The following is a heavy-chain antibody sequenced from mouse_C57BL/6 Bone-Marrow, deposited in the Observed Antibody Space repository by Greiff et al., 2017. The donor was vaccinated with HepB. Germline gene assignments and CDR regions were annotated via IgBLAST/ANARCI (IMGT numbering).Heavy chain of an antibody. CDR2: IYPGSGST. V-gene: IGHV1-55*01. D-gene: IGHD3-1*01. Sequence: QVQLKQPGAELVKPGASVKMSCKSSGYTFTSYWITWVKQRPGQGLEWIGDIYPGSGSTNYNEKFKSKATLTVDTSSSTAYMQLSSLTSEDSAVYYCARWHSHYFDYWGQGTTLTVSS. CDR3: ARWHSHYFDY. CDR1: GYTFTSYW. J-gene: IGHJ2*01.